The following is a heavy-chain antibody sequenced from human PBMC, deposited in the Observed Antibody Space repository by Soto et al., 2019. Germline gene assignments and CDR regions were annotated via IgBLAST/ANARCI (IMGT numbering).Heavy chain of an antibody. V-gene: IGHV1-8*01. J-gene: IGHJ5*01. CDR1: GYTFTNFD. CDR3: VRGFGSSWNTAGYNWFDF. D-gene: IGHD6-13*01. CDR2: MSPNSENK. Sequence: QVHLVQSGAEVKKPGASVKVSCKTSGYTFTNFDVNWVRQAAGQGLEWMGWMSPNSENKGYAQKFQGRVSMTRDTSITTAYMELSSLRSEDTAVYYCVRGFGSSWNTAGYNWFDFWGQGTLVTVSS.